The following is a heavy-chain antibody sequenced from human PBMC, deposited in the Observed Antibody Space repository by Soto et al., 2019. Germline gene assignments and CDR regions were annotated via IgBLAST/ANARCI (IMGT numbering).Heavy chain of an antibody. CDR1: GFTFTSSA. Sequence: SVKVSCKASGFTFTSSAVQWVRQARGQRLEWIGWIVVGSGNTNYAQKFQERVTITRDMSTSTAYMELSSLRSEDTAVYYRAADGTTHALKVYYYYYGMDVWGQGTTVTVSS. J-gene: IGHJ6*02. CDR3: AADGTTHALKVYYYYYGMDV. D-gene: IGHD1-1*01. V-gene: IGHV1-58*01. CDR2: IVVGSGNT.